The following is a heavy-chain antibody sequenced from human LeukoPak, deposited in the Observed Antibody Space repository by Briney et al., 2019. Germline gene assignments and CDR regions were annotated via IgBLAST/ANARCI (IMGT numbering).Heavy chain of an antibody. J-gene: IGHJ4*02. D-gene: IGHD6-19*01. V-gene: IGHV1-18*04. CDR2: ISAYNGNT. Sequence: ASVKVSCKTSGYTFTSYGISWVRQAPGHGLEWMGWISAYNGNTNYAQKLQGRVTMTTDTSTSTAYMELRSLRSDDTAVYYCAREGPGIAVAATGYFDYWGQGTLVTVSS. CDR1: GYTFTSYG. CDR3: AREGPGIAVAATGYFDY.